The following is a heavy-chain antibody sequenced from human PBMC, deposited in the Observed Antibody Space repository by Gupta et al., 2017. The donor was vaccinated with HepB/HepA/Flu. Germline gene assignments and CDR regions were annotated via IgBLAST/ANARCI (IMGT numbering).Heavy chain of an antibody. V-gene: IGHV4-34*01. J-gene: IGHJ2*01. Sequence: QVQLQQWGAGLLKPSETLSLTCAVYGGSFSGYYWSWIRQPPGKGLEWIGEINHSGSTNYNPSLKSRVTISVDTSKNQFSLKLSSVTAADTAVYYCAREPRLGYCSGGSCENFWYFDLWGRGTLVTVSS. CDR1: GGSFSGYY. CDR2: INHSGST. D-gene: IGHD2-15*01. CDR3: AREPRLGYCSGGSCENFWYFDL.